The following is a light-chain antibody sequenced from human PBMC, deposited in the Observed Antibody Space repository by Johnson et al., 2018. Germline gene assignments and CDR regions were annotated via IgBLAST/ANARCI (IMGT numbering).Light chain of an antibody. CDR3: GTWDSSLGAGNV. CDR1: SSNIGNNY. V-gene: IGLV1-51*02. CDR2: ENN. Sequence: QSVLTQPPSVSAAPGQKVTISCSGSSSNIGNNYVSWYQQLTGTAPTLLIYENNKRPYGIPDRFYGSKSGTSATLGITGLQPGDEADYYFGTWDSSLGAGNVFGTGTKVTVL. J-gene: IGLJ1*01.